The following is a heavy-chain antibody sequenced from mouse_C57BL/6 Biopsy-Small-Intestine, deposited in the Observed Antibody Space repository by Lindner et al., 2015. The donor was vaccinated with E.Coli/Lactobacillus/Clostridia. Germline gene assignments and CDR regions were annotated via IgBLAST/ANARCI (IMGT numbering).Heavy chain of an antibody. CDR2: INPGSGGT. D-gene: IGHD2-1*01. CDR3: ARAYGNYPDY. V-gene: IGHV1-54*01. CDR1: GYAFTNYL. Sequence: VQLQESGAELVRPGTSVKVSCKASGYAFTNYLIEWVKQRPGQGLEWIGVINPGSGGTNYNEKFKGKATLTADKSSSTAYMQLSSLTSEDSAVYFCARAYGNYPDYWGQGTTLTVSS. J-gene: IGHJ2*01.